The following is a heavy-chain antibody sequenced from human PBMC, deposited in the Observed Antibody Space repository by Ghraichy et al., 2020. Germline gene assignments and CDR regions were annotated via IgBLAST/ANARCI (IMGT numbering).Heavy chain of an antibody. D-gene: IGHD2-2*01. V-gene: IGHV3-13*01. CDR1: GFTFSSYD. Sequence: GGSLRLSCAASGFTFSSYDMHWVRQATGKGLEWVSAIGTAGDTYYPGSVKGRFTISRENAENSLYLQMNSLRAVATAVYYCARGAPTVVPAASLWDYYYMDVWGKGTTVTVSS. J-gene: IGHJ6*03. CDR3: ARGAPTVVPAASLWDYYYMDV. CDR2: IGTAGDT.